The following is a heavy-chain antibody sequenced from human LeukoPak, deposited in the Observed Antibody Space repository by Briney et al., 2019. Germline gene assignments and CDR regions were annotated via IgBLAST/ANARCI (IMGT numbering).Heavy chain of an antibody. CDR3: AREAHYDILTGYWDY. Sequence: GGSLRLSCAASGFTFSSYSMNWVRQAPGKGLEWVSSISSSSSYIYYADSVKGRFTISRDNAKNSLYLQMNSLRAEDTAMYYCAREAHYDILTGYWDYWGQGTLVTVSS. D-gene: IGHD3-9*01. J-gene: IGHJ4*02. CDR1: GFTFSSYS. V-gene: IGHV3-21*01. CDR2: ISSSSSYI.